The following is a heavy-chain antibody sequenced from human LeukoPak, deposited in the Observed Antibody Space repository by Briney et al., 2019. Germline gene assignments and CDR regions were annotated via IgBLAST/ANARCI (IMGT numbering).Heavy chain of an antibody. CDR3: ARSHRSRYCSGGSCYPVGWFDP. D-gene: IGHD2-15*01. CDR2: IYTSGST. Sequence: PSQTLSLTCTVSGGSISSGSYYWSWLRQPAGKGGEWIGRIYTSGSTNSNPSLKSRATISVDTSKNQFSLKLSSVTAADTAVYYCARSHRSRYCSGGSCYPVGWFDPWGQGTLVTVSS. V-gene: IGHV4-61*02. J-gene: IGHJ5*02. CDR1: GGSISSGSYY.